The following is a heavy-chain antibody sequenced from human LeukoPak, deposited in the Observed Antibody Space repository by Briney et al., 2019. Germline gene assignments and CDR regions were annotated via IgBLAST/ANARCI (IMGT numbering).Heavy chain of an antibody. Sequence: GGSLRLSCAASGFTLSSYSMNWVRQAPGQGLEWVSYISSRSLTTYYADSVRGRFTISRDNAKNSLYLQMNSLRDEDTAVYYCASSWGSAIDFWGQGTLVTVSS. CDR3: ASSWGSAIDF. J-gene: IGHJ4*02. V-gene: IGHV3-48*02. D-gene: IGHD3-16*01. CDR2: ISSRSLTT. CDR1: GFTLSSYS.